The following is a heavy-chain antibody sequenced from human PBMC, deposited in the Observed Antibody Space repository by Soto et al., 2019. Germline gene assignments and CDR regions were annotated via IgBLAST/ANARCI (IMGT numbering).Heavy chain of an antibody. CDR2: ISYDGSNK. V-gene: IGHV3-30-3*01. J-gene: IGHJ6*02. CDR3: ARDLLHGSEQWPDVYYYYGMDV. D-gene: IGHD6-19*01. CDR1: GFTFSSYA. Sequence: GGSLRLSCAASGFTFSSYAMHWVRQAQGKGLEWVAVISYDGSNKYYADSVKGRFTISRDNSKNTLYLQMNSLRAEDTAVYYCARDLLHGSEQWPDVYYYYGMDVWGQGTTVTVSS.